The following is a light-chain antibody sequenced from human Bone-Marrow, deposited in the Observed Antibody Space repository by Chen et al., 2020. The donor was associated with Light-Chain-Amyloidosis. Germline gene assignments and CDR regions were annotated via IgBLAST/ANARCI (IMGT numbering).Light chain of an antibody. CDR2: ANN. CDR1: SSTIGNND. CDR3: GTWDTSVRAGGV. V-gene: IGLV1-51*01. J-gene: IGLJ3*02. Sequence: QSVLTQPPSVSAAPGQKVPISCSGTSSTIGNNDISWFQHLPGRAPKLLIYANNKRPSGVPDRFSGSKSGTSATLGITGLQAGDEAVYYCGTWDTSVRAGGVFGGGTKLTVL.